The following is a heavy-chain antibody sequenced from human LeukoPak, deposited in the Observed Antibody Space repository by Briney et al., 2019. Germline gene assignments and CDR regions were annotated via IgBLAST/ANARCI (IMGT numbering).Heavy chain of an antibody. CDR3: ARDGGWGLYFDY. CDR2: IDTSGSTI. Sequence: AGGSLRLSCVASGFTFSSYEMNWVRQAPGKGLEWVSYIDTSGSTIYYADSVKGRFTISRDNAKNSLYLQMNSLRAEDTAVYYCARDGGWGLYFDYWGQGTLVTVSS. J-gene: IGHJ4*02. V-gene: IGHV3-48*03. D-gene: IGHD6-19*01. CDR1: GFTFSSYE.